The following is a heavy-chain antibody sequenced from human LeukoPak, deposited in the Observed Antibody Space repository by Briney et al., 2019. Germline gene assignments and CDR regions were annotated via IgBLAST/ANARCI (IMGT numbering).Heavy chain of an antibody. CDR2: ISSGGSTI. Sequence: PGGSLRLSCAASGFTFSSYAMSWVRQAPGRGLEWVSHISSGGSTIYYADSVKGRFTISRDNAKNSLYLQMNSLRAEDTAVYYCAKSFLDWGQGTLVTVSS. CDR3: AKSFLD. V-gene: IGHV3-48*03. J-gene: IGHJ4*02. CDR1: GFTFSSYA. D-gene: IGHD3-3*01.